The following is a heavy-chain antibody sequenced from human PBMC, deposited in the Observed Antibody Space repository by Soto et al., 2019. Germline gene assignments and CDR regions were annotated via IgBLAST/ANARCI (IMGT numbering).Heavy chain of an antibody. D-gene: IGHD3-10*01. CDR3: ARGSPSIIPGIFDI. J-gene: IGHJ3*02. CDR2: IYHGGSA. V-gene: IGHV4-30-2*01. Sequence: SETLSLTCAVSGDSISSGGYSWTWIRHPPGKGLEWIGYIYHGGSAYYNPSLKSRVTISVERSNNQFSLSLSSVTAADTAIYYCARGSPSIIPGIFDIWGQGTLVTVSS. CDR1: GDSISSGGYS.